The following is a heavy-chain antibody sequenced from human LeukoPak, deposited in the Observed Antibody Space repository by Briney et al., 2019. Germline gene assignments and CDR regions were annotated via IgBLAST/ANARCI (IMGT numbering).Heavy chain of an antibody. CDR1: GYTFTGYY. Sequence: RGASVKVSCKASGYTFTGYYMHWVRQAPGQGLEWMGWINPNSGGTNYAQKFQGRVTMTRDTSISTAYMELSRLRSDDTAVYYCARDYCSGGSCYFDYWGQGTLVTVSS. J-gene: IGHJ4*02. D-gene: IGHD2-15*01. V-gene: IGHV1-2*02. CDR3: ARDYCSGGSCYFDY. CDR2: INPNSGGT.